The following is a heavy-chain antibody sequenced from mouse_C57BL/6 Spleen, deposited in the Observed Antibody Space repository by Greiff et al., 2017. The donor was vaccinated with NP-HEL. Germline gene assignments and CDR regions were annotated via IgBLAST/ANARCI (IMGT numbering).Heavy chain of an antibody. CDR1: GYTFTSYW. Sequence: QVQLQQPGAELVKPGASVKLSCKASGYTFTSYWMQWVKQRPGQGLEWIGEIDPSDIYTNYNQKFKGKATLTVDTSSSTAYMQLSSLTSEDSAVYYCARSDYGSNYAMDYWGQGTSVTVSS. D-gene: IGHD1-1*01. V-gene: IGHV1-50*01. CDR2: IDPSDIYT. CDR3: ARSDYGSNYAMDY. J-gene: IGHJ4*01.